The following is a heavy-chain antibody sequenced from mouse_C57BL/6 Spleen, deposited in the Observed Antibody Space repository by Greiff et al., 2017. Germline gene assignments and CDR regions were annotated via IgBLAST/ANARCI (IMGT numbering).Heavy chain of an antibody. CDR1: GYTFTDYY. J-gene: IGHJ4*01. Sequence: EVKLKESGPVLVKPGASVKMSCKASGYTFTDYYMNWVKQSHGKSLEWIGVINPYNGGTSYNQKFKGKATLTVDKSSSTAYMALNSLTSEDSAVYYCARGGAQATLYYAMDYWGQGTSVTVSA. V-gene: IGHV1-19*01. D-gene: IGHD3-2*02. CDR2: INPYNGGT. CDR3: ARGGAQATLYYAMDY.